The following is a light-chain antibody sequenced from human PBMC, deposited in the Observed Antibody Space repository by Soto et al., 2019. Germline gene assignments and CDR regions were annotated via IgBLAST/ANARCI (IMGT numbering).Light chain of an antibody. CDR2: AAS. CDR1: QSISSY. Sequence: DIQMTQTPSSLSASVGDRVTITCRASQSISSYLNWYQLKPGKAPKLLIYAASSLQSGVPSRFSGSGSGTDFTLTISSLQPEDFATYYCQQSYSTPPTFGQGTKVDIK. J-gene: IGKJ1*01. CDR3: QQSYSTPPT. V-gene: IGKV1-39*01.